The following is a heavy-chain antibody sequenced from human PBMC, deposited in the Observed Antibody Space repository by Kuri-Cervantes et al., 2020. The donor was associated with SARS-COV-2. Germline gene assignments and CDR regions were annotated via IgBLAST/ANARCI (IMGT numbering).Heavy chain of an antibody. CDR2: IYLSGST. D-gene: IGHD6-13*01. J-gene: IGHJ4*02. CDR3: ARVDSSLTIDY. CDR1: GGSISSGGYS. V-gene: IGHV4-30-2*01. Sequence: SETLSLTCAVSGGSISSGGYSWSWIRQPPGKGLEWIGYIYLSGSTYFNPSLESRVTLSADRSKNQFSLNLTSVTAADTAVYYCARVDSSLTIDYWGQGTLVTVSS.